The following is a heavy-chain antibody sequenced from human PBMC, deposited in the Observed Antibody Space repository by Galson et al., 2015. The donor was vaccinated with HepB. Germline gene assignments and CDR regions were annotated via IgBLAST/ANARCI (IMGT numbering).Heavy chain of an antibody. CDR1: GYSFTTYW. CDR2: IHPGDSDT. D-gene: IGHD6-13*01. CDR3: TRRMYSSTFDDY. J-gene: IGHJ4*02. V-gene: IGHV5-51*03. Sequence: QSGAEVHKPGESLKISCKGSGYSFTTYWIGWVRQMPGKSLEWMGIIHPGDSDTRYSPSFRGQVTISADKSISTAYLQWSSLKASDTAIYYCTRRMYSSTFDDYWGQGTLVTVSS.